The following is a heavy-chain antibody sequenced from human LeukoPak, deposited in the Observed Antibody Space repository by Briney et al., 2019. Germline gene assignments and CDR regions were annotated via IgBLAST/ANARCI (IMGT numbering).Heavy chain of an antibody. D-gene: IGHD2-2*01. J-gene: IGHJ5*02. Sequence: PSQTLSLTCAVSGDSISSDNYYWSWIRPPAGKGLEWIGRIYTTGSTNYNPSLKSRVSISVDTSKNQFSLKLNSVTAADTAVYYCARERIGYCSRTSCYAGNWLDPWGQGTLVTVSS. V-gene: IGHV4-61*02. CDR1: GDSISSDNYY. CDR2: IYTTGST. CDR3: ARERIGYCSRTSCYAGNWLDP.